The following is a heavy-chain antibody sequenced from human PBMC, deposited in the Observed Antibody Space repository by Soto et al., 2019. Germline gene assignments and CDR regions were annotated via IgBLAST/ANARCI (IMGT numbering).Heavy chain of an antibody. D-gene: IGHD3-10*01. CDR2: ISGSGGST. Sequence: GGSLRLSCAASGFTFSSYAMSWVRQAPGKGLEWVSAISGSGGSTYYADSVKGRFTISGDNSKNTLYLQMNSLRAEDTAVYYSAKLMVQNWFDPWGPGTLVTVSS. V-gene: IGHV3-23*01. CDR3: AKLMVQNWFDP. CDR1: GFTFSSYA. J-gene: IGHJ5*02.